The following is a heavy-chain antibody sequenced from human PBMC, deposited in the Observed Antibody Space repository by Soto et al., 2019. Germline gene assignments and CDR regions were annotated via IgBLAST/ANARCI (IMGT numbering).Heavy chain of an antibody. J-gene: IGHJ5*01. CDR2: TYYRSKWYN. CDR3: ARGYYDSWSGYFKWFDS. V-gene: IGHV6-1*01. Sequence: SQTLSLTCVISRDSVSSNSASWNWIRQSPSRGLEWLGRTYYRSKWYNDFAVSVRRRITINPDTSKNQFSLQLNSVTPDDTAVYYCARGYYDSWSGYFKWFDSWAQGILVTVSS. D-gene: IGHD3-3*01. CDR1: RDSVSSNSAS.